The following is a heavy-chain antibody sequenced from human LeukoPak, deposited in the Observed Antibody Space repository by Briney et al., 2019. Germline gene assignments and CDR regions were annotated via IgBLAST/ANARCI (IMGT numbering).Heavy chain of an antibody. V-gene: IGHV3-11*04. CDR3: ARTGTTPFFDY. Sequence: GGSLRLSCAASGFTFSDYYMSWIRQAPRKGLEWVSYISSSGGTIYYADSVKGRFTISRDNAKNSLYLQMNSLRAEDTAVYYCARTGTTPFFDYWGQGTLVTVSS. CDR2: ISSSGGTI. CDR1: GFTFSDYY. J-gene: IGHJ4*02. D-gene: IGHD1-1*01.